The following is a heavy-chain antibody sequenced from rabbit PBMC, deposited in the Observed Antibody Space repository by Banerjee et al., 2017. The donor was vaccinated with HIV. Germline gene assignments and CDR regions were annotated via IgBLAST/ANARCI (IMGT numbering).Heavy chain of an antibody. V-gene: IGHV1S45*01. D-gene: IGHD6-1*01. CDR2: IYTGSGST. CDR1: GFSFSTSYW. Sequence: QEQLEESGGDLVKPEGSLALTCTASGFSFSTSYWICWVRQAPGKGLEWIGCIYTGSGSTYYASWAKGRFTISKTSSTTVTLQMTSLTAADTATYFCARRESSSGYGYYLWGPGTLVTVS. J-gene: IGHJ6*01. CDR3: ARRESSSGYGYYL.